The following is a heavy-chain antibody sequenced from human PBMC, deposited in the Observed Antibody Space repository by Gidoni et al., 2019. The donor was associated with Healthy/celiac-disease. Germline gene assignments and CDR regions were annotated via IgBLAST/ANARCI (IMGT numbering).Heavy chain of an antibody. CDR1: GGTFSSYA. J-gene: IGHJ6*02. CDR2: IIPIFGTA. Sequence: QVQLVQSGDEAKKPGSSVKVSCKASGGTFSSYAISWVRQAPGQGLEWMGGIIPIFGTANYAQKFQGRVTITADKSTSTAYMELSSLRSEDTAVYYCARDFTGVSREYGMDVWGQGTTVTVSS. CDR3: ARDFTGVSREYGMDV. D-gene: IGHD1-26*01. V-gene: IGHV1-69*06.